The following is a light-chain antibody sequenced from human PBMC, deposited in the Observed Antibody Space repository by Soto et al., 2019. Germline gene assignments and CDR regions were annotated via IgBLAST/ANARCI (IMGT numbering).Light chain of an antibody. J-gene: IGKJ4*01. CDR1: QGISGW. Sequence: DIQMTQSPSSVSASVGDRVTITCRASQGISGWLAWYQQKPGEAPNLLIYAASSLQSGVPSRFSGSGSGTDFTLSISSLQPEDFATYYCQQANSFPLTVGGGTKVQIK. CDR2: AAS. CDR3: QQANSFPLT. V-gene: IGKV1-12*01.